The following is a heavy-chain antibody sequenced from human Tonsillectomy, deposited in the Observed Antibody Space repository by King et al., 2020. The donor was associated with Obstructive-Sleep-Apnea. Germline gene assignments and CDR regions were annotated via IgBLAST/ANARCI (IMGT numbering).Heavy chain of an antibody. CDR1: GFTFSSYT. CDR2: ISYDGSGK. D-gene: IGHD6-13*01. J-gene: IGHJ3*02. Sequence: VQLVESGGGVVQPGRSLRLSCAASGFTFSSYTMHWVRQAPGKGLDWVAVISYDGSGKYFADSVKGRFTISRDNSKNTLYLQMDSLRPEDTAIYFCARVSKSHGSSWFRSDSFDIWGQGTMVTVSS. CDR3: ARVSKSHGSSWFRSDSFDI. V-gene: IGHV3-30*04.